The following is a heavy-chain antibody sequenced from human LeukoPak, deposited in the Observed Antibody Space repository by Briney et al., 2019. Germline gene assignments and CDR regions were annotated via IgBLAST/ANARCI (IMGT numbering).Heavy chain of an antibody. CDR1: GYSFTDYY. CDR3: ARSDPGTGVIDY. J-gene: IGHJ4*02. D-gene: IGHD2-8*02. V-gene: IGHV1-2*02. CDR2: INPNSGGT. Sequence: ASVKVSCKASGYSFTDYYIHWVRQAPGQGLEWMGWINPNSGGTNYAQKFQGRVTMTRDTSISTAYMELSRLRSDDTAVYYCARSDPGTGVIDYWGQGTLVTVSS.